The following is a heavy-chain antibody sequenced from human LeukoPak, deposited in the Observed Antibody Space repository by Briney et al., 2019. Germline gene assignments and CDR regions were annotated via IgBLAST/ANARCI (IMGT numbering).Heavy chain of an antibody. V-gene: IGHV4-34*01. CDR1: GGSFSGYY. J-gene: IGHJ4*02. Sequence: SETLSLTCAVYGGSFSGYYWNWIRQPPGKGLEWIGEINHSGSTNYNPSLKSRVTISADTSKNHFSLKLSSVTAADTAVYYCARGHLSITIFGVVIGEYYFDYWGQGTLVTVSS. D-gene: IGHD3-3*01. CDR2: INHSGST. CDR3: ARGHLSITIFGVVIGEYYFDY.